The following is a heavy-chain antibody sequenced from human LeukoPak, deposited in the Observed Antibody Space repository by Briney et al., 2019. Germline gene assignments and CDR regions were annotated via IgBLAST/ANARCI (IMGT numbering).Heavy chain of an antibody. J-gene: IGHJ1*01. D-gene: IGHD3-22*01. CDR3: AKDRYYYDSSGYPKAEYFRH. V-gene: IGHV3-23*01. CDR1: GFTFSSYA. CDR2: ISGSGGST. Sequence: GGSLRLSCAASGFTFSSYAMNWVRQAPGKGLEWFSAISGSGGSTYYADSVKGRLTISRDNSKSTLYLQMNSPGAEDTAVYYCAKDRYYYDSSGYPKAEYFRHWGQGTLVTVSS.